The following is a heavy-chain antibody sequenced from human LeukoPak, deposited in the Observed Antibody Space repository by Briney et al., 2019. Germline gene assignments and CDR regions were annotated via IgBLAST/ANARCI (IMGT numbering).Heavy chain of an antibody. CDR1: GGSMSSYY. V-gene: IGHV4-59*01. CDR3: ARVQIGYSYGLFDY. Sequence: SETLSLTCTVSGGSMSSYYWIWIRQPPGRGLEWIGYIYYSGSTNYNPSLKSRVTISVHTSKNQFSLKLSSVTAADTAVYYCARVQIGYSYGLFDYWGQGTLVTVSS. J-gene: IGHJ4*02. CDR2: IYYSGST. D-gene: IGHD5-18*01.